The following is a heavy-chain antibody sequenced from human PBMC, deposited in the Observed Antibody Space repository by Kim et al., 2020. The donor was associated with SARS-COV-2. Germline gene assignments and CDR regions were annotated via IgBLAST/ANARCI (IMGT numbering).Heavy chain of an antibody. J-gene: IGHJ6*02. Sequence: DSVKGRFTISRDNSKNTLYLQMNSLRAEDTAVYYCAKGGTMVRGVPRYYYGMDVWGQGTTVTVSS. CDR3: AKGGTMVRGVPRYYYGMDV. V-gene: IGHV3-23*01. D-gene: IGHD3-10*01.